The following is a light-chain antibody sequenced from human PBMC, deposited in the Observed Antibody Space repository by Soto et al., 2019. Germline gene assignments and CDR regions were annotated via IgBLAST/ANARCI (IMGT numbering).Light chain of an antibody. J-gene: IGKJ5*01. CDR3: HPLFAFPMIT. CDR1: QSVSNY. Sequence: HSLATLSLKKRERVTLSCRASQSVSNYLAWYQQKPGQAPRLLVSAASNRATGIPARFSGSGSGTDFTLTISSLEPADFGVLYCHPLFAFPMIT. CDR2: AAS. V-gene: IGKV3-11*01.